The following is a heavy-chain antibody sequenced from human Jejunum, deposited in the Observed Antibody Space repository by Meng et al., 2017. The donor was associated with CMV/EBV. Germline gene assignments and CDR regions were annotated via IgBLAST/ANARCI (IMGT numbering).Heavy chain of an antibody. V-gene: IGHV4-59*01. Sequence: SGGSIGDYYWTWMRQTPGKGLEWIDYALYSGTTNYTPSLKSRVTMSVDTSKKEFSLTLTSMTAADTGIYYCAGHRYSVGYYSDYWSQGTLVTVSS. CDR3: AGHRYSVGYYSDY. CDR1: GGSIGDYY. D-gene: IGHD1-26*01. CDR2: ALYSGTT. J-gene: IGHJ4*02.